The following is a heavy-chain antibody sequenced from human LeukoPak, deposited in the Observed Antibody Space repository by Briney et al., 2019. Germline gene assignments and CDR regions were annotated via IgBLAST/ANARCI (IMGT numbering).Heavy chain of an antibody. CDR1: GYTFTAYY. CDR3: ARGGSVISTTGNFDY. CDR2: IIPIFGTA. J-gene: IGHJ4*02. V-gene: IGHV1-69*13. Sequence: SVKVSCKASGYTFTAYYMHWVRQAPGQGLEWMGGIIPIFGTANYAQKFQGRVTITADESTNTAYMEVSSLRSEDTAVYYCARGGSVISTTGNFDYWGQGTLVTVSS. D-gene: IGHD1-1*01.